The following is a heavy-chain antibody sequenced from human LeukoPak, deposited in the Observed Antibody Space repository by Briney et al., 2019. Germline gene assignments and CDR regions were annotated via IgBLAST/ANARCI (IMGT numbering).Heavy chain of an antibody. D-gene: IGHD3-22*01. J-gene: IGHJ4*02. Sequence: GGSLRLSCAASGFTFSSYSMNWVRQAPGKGLEWVSSISSSSSYIYYADSVKGRFTISRDNAKNSLYLQMNSLRAEDTAVYYCARAEDYYDSSGYYSTWGQGTLVTVSS. V-gene: IGHV3-21*01. CDR2: ISSSSSYI. CDR3: ARAEDYYDSSGYYST. CDR1: GFTFSSYS.